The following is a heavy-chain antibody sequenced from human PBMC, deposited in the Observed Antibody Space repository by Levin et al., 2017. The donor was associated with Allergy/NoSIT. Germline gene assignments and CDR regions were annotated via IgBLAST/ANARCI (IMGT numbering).Heavy chain of an antibody. V-gene: IGHV4-34*01. CDR2: ISQSGST. Sequence: RASETLSLTCAVSGGSFSGNYWTWIRQPPGKGLEWIGEISQSGSTNYNPSLKTRVTISVDTSKNQFSLKLTSVTAADTAVYYCAKINVRAVLVFRGMDVWGQGTTVTVSS. D-gene: IGHD3-10*02. J-gene: IGHJ6*02. CDR3: AKINVRAVLVFRGMDV. CDR1: GGSFSGNY.